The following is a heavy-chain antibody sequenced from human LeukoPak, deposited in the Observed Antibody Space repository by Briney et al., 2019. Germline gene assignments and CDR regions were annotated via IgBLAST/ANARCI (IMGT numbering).Heavy chain of an antibody. V-gene: IGHV1-46*01. CDR1: GYTFTSYY. Sequence: ASVKVSCKASGYTFTSYYMHWVRQAPGQGLDWVGIINPSGGSTTYAQKFQGRVTMTSDTSTTTVYMELSRLRSDGTAVYYCARSQRVDGFDIWGQGTMVSVSS. CDR2: INPSGGST. J-gene: IGHJ3*02. CDR3: ARSQRVDGFDI.